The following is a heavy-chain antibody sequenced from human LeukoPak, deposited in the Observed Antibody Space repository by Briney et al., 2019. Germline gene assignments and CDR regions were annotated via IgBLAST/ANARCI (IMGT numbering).Heavy chain of an antibody. CDR3: ANVGEGVLLWFGELLPFDY. D-gene: IGHD3-10*01. CDR2: ISGSGGST. V-gene: IGHV3-23*01. J-gene: IGHJ4*02. CDR1: GSTFSTYW. Sequence: GGSLRLSCTASGSTFSTYWMHWVRQAPGKGLEWVSAISGSGGSTYYADSVKGRFTISRDNSKNTLYLQMNSLRAEETAVYYCANVGEGVLLWFGELLPFDYWGQGTLVTVSS.